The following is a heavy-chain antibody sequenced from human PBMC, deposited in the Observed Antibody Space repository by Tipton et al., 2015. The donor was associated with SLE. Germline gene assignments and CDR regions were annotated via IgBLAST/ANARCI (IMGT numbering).Heavy chain of an antibody. CDR3: ARDNIVVVGAFDI. CDR1: GFTFSSYA. V-gene: IGHV3-48*03. J-gene: IGHJ3*02. CDR2: ISSSGSTI. Sequence: SLRLSCAASGFTFSSYAMHWIRQAPGKGLEWVSYISSSGSTIYYADSVKGRFTISRDNAKNSLYLQMNSLRAEDTAVYYCARDNIVVVGAFDIWGQGTMVTVSS. D-gene: IGHD2-15*01.